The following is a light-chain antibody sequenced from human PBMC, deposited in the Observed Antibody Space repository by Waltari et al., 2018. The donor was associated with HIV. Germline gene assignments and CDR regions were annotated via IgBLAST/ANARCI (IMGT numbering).Light chain of an antibody. V-gene: IGLV2-11*01. J-gene: IGLJ1*01. CDR3: AAWNDRLSGYV. Sequence: QSALTQPRSVSGSPGQSVTISCTGTSSDVGGYNYVSWYQQHPGKAPKLMIYDVSKRPSGVPDRFSGSKSGNTASLAISGLRSEDEADYYCAAWNDRLSGYVFGTGTKVTV. CDR1: SSDVGGYNY. CDR2: DVS.